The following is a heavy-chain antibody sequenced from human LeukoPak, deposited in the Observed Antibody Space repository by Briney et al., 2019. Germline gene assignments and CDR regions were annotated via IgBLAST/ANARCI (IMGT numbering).Heavy chain of an antibody. Sequence: ASVKASCKASGYTFTSYAMNWVRQAPGQGLEWMGWINTNTGNPTYAQGFTGRFVFSLDTSVSTAYLQISSLKAEDTAVYYCATQTSYSSSLENWFDPWGQGTLVTVSS. CDR2: INTNTGNP. J-gene: IGHJ5*02. D-gene: IGHD6-13*01. CDR3: ATQTSYSSSLENWFDP. CDR1: GYTFTSYA. V-gene: IGHV7-4-1*02.